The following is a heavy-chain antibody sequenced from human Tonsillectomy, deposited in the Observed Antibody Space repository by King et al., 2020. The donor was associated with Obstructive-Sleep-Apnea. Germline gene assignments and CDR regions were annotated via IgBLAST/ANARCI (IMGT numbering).Heavy chain of an antibody. CDR1: GGSFSDYY. V-gene: IGHV4-34*01. J-gene: IGHJ4*02. Sequence: VQLQQWGTGLLKPSETLSLTRAVYGGSFSDYYWSWIRQPPGKGLEWIGEINHSGSTNLNPSFKRRVTISVDTSRNQFSVKLHSVTAADTAVYYCARVLGAAGPDYYFDYWGQGTLVTVSS. D-gene: IGHD3-16*01. CDR3: ARVLGAAGPDYYFDY. CDR2: INHSGST.